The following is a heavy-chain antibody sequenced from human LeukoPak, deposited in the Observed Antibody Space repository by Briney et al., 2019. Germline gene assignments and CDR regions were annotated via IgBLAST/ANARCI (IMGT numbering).Heavy chain of an antibody. Sequence: SVTLSLTCTVSGGSISSYYWSWIRQPPGKGLEWIGYIYYSGSTYYNPSLKSRVTISVDTSKNQFSLKLSSVTAADTAVYYCARDTEYWGQGTLVTVSS. D-gene: IGHD4-11*01. CDR3: ARDTEY. CDR1: GGSISSYY. J-gene: IGHJ4*02. V-gene: IGHV4-59*12. CDR2: IYYSGST.